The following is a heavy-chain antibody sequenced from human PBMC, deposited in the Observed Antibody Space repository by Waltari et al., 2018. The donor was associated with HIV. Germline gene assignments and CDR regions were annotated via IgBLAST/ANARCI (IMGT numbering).Heavy chain of an antibody. V-gene: IGHV3-30*01. CDR2: ISFDGSYK. J-gene: IGHJ4*02. D-gene: IGHD6-13*01. CDR1: GLTFTSSA. Sequence: QVQLVESGGGVVQPGRSLRLSCDASGLTFTSSAMHWVRQAPGKGLEWVSFISFDGSYKQYADSVKGRFTISRDTSKNTLYLQMNSLRAEDTAVYYCARVGYSSSWAYFDYWGQGTLVTVSS. CDR3: ARVGYSSSWAYFDY.